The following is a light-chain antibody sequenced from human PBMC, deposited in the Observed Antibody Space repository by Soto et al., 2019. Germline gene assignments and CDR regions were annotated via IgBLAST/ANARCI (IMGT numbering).Light chain of an antibody. V-gene: IGKV3-15*01. Sequence: IALTQSPGTLSLSPGERATLSCRASQSISSYLAWYQQKPGQAPRLLIYGASTRATDIPARFSGGGSGTEFTLTINSLQSEDVAVYYCHQVNDWPRGTFGQGTKVDIK. CDR1: QSISSY. CDR3: HQVNDWPRGT. J-gene: IGKJ1*01. CDR2: GAS.